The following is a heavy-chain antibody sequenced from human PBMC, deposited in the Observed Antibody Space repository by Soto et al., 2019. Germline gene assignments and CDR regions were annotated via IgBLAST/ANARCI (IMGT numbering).Heavy chain of an antibody. CDR1: GFTFSTYW. D-gene: IGHD1-7*01. CDR2: IGQDGSDR. V-gene: IGHV3-7*05. Sequence: PGGSLRFSCVASGFTFSTYWMSWVRQAPGKGLEWVANIGQDGSDRHYLDSVEGRFTISRDNARNSLYLQMNSLKAEDTAVYYCATNWNYRFDYWCPGTLVTVSS. J-gene: IGHJ4*02. CDR3: ATNWNYRFDY.